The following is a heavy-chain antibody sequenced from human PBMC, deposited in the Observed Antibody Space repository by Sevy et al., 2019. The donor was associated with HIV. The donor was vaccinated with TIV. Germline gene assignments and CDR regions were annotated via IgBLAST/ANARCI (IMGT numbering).Heavy chain of an antibody. J-gene: IGHJ4*02. CDR2: ILYDGSKK. V-gene: IGHV3-30-3*01. D-gene: IGHD5-18*01. CDR1: GFTFSSYA. CDR3: ARGPGLDGYTYDWEVDY. Sequence: GGSLRLSCAASGFTFSSYAMHWVRQAPGTGLQWVAVILYDGSKKFYADSVKGRFTISRDNSKNTLYLQMNSLRPEDTAVYYCARGPGLDGYTYDWEVDYWGQGTLVTVSS.